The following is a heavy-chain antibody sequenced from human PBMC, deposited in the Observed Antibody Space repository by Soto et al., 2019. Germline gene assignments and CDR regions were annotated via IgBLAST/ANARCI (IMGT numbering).Heavy chain of an antibody. V-gene: IGHV1-69*06. J-gene: IGHJ6*02. Sequence: QVQLVQSGAEVKKPGSSVKVSCKASGGTFSSYAISWVRQAPGQGLEWMGGIIPIFGTANYAQKFQGRVTITADKSTSTAYMELSSLRSEDTAVYYCARARTLVEGATDYYYGMDVWGQGPTVTVSS. CDR1: GGTFSSYA. CDR3: ARARTLVEGATDYYYGMDV. D-gene: IGHD5-12*01. CDR2: IIPIFGTA.